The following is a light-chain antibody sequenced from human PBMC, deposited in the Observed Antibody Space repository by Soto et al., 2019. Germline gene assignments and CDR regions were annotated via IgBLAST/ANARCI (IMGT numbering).Light chain of an antibody. J-gene: IGKJ2*01. CDR3: QQNNNWPYT. Sequence: EIVMTQSPATLSVSPGERATLSCRASQSVSSNLAWYQQKPGQVPRLLIYGASTRATGIPARFSGSGSGTEFTLTISSLQSEDFAVYYCQQNNNWPYTFGQGTKLEIK. V-gene: IGKV3-15*01. CDR1: QSVSSN. CDR2: GAS.